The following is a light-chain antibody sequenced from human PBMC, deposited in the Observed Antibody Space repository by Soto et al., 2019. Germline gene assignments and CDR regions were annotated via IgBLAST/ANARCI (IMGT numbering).Light chain of an antibody. CDR2: AAS. CDR3: QQYDDWPPVT. Sequence: EVVMTQSPATLSVSPGDRATLSCMASHSVSSNLALYKHRPGQAPRLLIFAASTRAAGVSSRFSGSGSGTEFDLTISCRRSEDFAVYYCQQYDDWPPVTFGKGTRLEIK. V-gene: IGKV3-15*01. J-gene: IGKJ5*01. CDR1: HSVSSN.